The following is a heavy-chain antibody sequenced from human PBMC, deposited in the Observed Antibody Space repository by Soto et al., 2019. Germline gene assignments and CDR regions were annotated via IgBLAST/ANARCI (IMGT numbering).Heavy chain of an antibody. J-gene: IGHJ4*02. Sequence: GGSLRLSCAASGFTFSSCAMHWVRQAPGKGLEWVAVISYDGSNKYYADSVKGRFTISRDNSKNTLYLQMNSLRAEDTAVYYCARVPSDYYDSSGHFDYWGQGTLVT. CDR1: GFTFSSCA. CDR3: ARVPSDYYDSSGHFDY. V-gene: IGHV3-30-3*01. D-gene: IGHD3-22*01. CDR2: ISYDGSNK.